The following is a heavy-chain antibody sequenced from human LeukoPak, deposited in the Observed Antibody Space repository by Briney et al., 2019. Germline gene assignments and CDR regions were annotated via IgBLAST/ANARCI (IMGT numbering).Heavy chain of an antibody. CDR3: ARFLRYFDWLALGGAFDI. Sequence: SETLSLTCTVSGGSISSSSYYWGWIRQPPGKGLEWIGSIYYSGSTHYNPSLKSRVTISVDTSKNQFSLKLSSVTAADTAVYYCARFLRYFDWLALGGAFDIWGQGTMVTVSS. V-gene: IGHV4-39*07. D-gene: IGHD3-9*01. CDR1: GGSISSSSYY. CDR2: IYYSGST. J-gene: IGHJ3*02.